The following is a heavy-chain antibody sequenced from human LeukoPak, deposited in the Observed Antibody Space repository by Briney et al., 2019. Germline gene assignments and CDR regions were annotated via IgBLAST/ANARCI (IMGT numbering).Heavy chain of an antibody. Sequence: ASVKVSCEASGYTFTGYYMHWVRQAPGQGLEWMGWINPNSGGTNYAQKFQGRVTMTRDTSISTAYMELSSLRSDDTTVYYCARRRVYDILTSYAFDIWGQGTMVTVSS. CDR2: INPNSGGT. CDR1: GYTFTGYY. V-gene: IGHV1-2*02. J-gene: IGHJ3*02. D-gene: IGHD3-9*01. CDR3: ARRRVYDILTSYAFDI.